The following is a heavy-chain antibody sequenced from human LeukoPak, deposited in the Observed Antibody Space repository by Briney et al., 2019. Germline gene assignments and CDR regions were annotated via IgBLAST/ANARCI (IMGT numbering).Heavy chain of an antibody. CDR1: GFSIGTGYS. Sequence: SETLSLTCSVSGFSIGTGYSWGWIRQPPGKGLEWIGTIYHRGNTYYNPSLMSRVTISVDTSKNQFSLNLRSVTAADTAVHYCARRIGGLGGYFDWGQGTLVTVSS. J-gene: IGHJ4*02. V-gene: IGHV4-38-2*01. CDR2: IYHRGNT. D-gene: IGHD2-15*01. CDR3: ARRIGGLGGYFD.